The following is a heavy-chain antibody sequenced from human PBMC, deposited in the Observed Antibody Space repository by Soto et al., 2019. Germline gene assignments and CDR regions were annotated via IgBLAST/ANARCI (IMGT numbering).Heavy chain of an antibody. CDR2: ISAYNGNT. J-gene: IGHJ4*02. CDR3: ARASPPVDY. V-gene: IGHV1-18*01. Sequence: QVQLLQSEAEGKKPGASVKVSCRASCYTFTNYGISWVRQAPGQGLEWMGWISAYNGNTKYAQKLQGRVTMTTDTSTSTAYMELRSLRSDDTAVYYCARASPPVDYWGQGTLVTVSS. CDR1: CYTFTNYG.